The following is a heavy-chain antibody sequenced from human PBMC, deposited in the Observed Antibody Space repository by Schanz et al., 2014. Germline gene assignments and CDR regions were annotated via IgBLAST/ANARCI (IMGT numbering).Heavy chain of an antibody. J-gene: IGHJ2*01. CDR2: ISTSNGDT. V-gene: IGHV1-18*01. Sequence: QVQLVQSGAEVKKPGASVKVSCKASGYTFTSYGINWVRQAPGQGLEWMGWISTSNGDTNYALKLQGRVTMTTDTSTGTAYMELRSLRSDDTAHYYCVRVPSRDVSFDLWGRGTLVTVSS. CDR3: VRVPSRDVSFDL. D-gene: IGHD3-16*01. CDR1: GYTFTSYG.